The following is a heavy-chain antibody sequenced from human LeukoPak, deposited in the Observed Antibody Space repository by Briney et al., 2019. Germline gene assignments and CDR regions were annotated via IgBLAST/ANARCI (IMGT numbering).Heavy chain of an antibody. J-gene: IGHJ4*02. Sequence: KSGGSLRLSCAASGFTFGAYTINWVRQAPGKGLEWVSCIFSRSESILYADSVKGRFTISRDNAKNSLYLQMDSLRVEDTAVYYCARDFFHSSDCRPFDYWGQGTLVTVSS. CDR2: IFSRSESI. D-gene: IGHD2-21*02. V-gene: IGHV3-21*01. CDR1: GFTFGAYT. CDR3: ARDFFHSSDCRPFDY.